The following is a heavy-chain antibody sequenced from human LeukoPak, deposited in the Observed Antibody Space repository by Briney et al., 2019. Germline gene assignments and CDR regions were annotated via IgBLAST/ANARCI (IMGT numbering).Heavy chain of an antibody. Sequence: PGGSLKLSCAASGFTFSDSAIHWVRQASGKGLEWVGRIRSKGNNYATAYPASVKGRFTISRDDSKNTAYLQLNSLRAEDTAVYYCAKKNVVPAATYNWFDPWGQGTLVTVSS. D-gene: IGHD2-2*01. J-gene: IGHJ5*02. CDR1: GFTFSDSA. CDR3: AKKNVVPAATYNWFDP. CDR2: IRSKGNNYAT. V-gene: IGHV3-73*01.